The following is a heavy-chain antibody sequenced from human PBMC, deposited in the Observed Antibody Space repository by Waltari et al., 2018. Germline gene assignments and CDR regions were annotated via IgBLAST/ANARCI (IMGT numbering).Heavy chain of an antibody. Sequence: QVQLQESGPGLVKPSETLSLTCTVSGGSISSYYWSWFRQPPGKGLEWIGYIYYSGSTNYNPSLKSRVTISVDTSKNQFSLKLSSVTAADTAVYYCARVSELSLFWFDPWGQGTLVTVSS. CDR3: ARVSELSLFWFDP. CDR1: GGSISSYY. D-gene: IGHD3-16*02. V-gene: IGHV4-59*01. CDR2: IYYSGST. J-gene: IGHJ5*02.